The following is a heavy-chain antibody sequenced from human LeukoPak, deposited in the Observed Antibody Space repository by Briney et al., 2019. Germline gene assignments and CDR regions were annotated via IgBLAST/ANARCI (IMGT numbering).Heavy chain of an antibody. CDR2: INTNTGNP. CDR1: GYTFTSYA. J-gene: IGHJ6*03. D-gene: IGHD6-13*01. Sequence: ASVKVSCKASGYTFTSYAMNWVRQAPGQGLEWMGWINTNTGNPTYAQGFTGRFVFSLDTSVSTAYLQISSLKAEDTAVYYCAREGGSSWYWHYYYMDVWGKGTTVTVSS. V-gene: IGHV7-4-1*02. CDR3: AREGGSSWYWHYYYMDV.